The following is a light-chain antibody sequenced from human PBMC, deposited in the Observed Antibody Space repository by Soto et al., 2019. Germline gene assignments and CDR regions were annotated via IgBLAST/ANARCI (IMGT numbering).Light chain of an antibody. CDR3: QHYNSYSEA. J-gene: IGKJ1*01. CDR1: QRVDRW. V-gene: IGKV1-5*01. Sequence: IKMSQSPATLSAYVGDRVTITCRASQRVDRWLAWYQQKPGKAPKLLISDASTLESGVPSRFSGSGSGTEFTLTISSLQPDEFATYYCQHYNSYSEAFGQGTKA. CDR2: DAS.